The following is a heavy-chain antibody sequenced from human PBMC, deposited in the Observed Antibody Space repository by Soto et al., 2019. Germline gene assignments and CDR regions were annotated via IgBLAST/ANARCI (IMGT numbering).Heavy chain of an antibody. CDR2: ISWNSGSI. D-gene: IGHD3-22*01. J-gene: IGHJ6*01. V-gene: IGHV3-9*01. CDR3: ARGYDILPGAVDYYYGMDV. Sequence: PVGSLRLSCGASRFTFDDYAMHLVRQAPGKGLECVSGISWNSGSIGYVDSVKGRFTISRDKAKNSLYLQMNSLRAEDTALYYGARGYDILPGAVDYYYGMDVGGQGTTGTVYS. CDR1: RFTFDDYA.